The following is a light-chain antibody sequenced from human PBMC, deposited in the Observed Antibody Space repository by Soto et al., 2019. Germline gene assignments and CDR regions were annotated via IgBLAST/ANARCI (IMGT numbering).Light chain of an antibody. CDR3: SSYTSSSTDV. CDR1: SSDVGGYNY. CDR2: EVS. V-gene: IGLV2-14*01. Sequence: QSVLTQPASVSGSPGQSITISCTGTSSDVGGYNYVSWYQQHPGSAPKLLIYEVSRRPSGVSDRFSGSKSGNTASLTISGLQAEDESDYYCSSYTSSSTDVFGSGTKLTVL. J-gene: IGLJ1*01.